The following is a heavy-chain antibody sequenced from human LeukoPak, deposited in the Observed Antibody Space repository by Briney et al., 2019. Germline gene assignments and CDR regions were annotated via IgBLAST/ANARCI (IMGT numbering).Heavy chain of an antibody. D-gene: IGHD3-10*01. CDR1: SGSISSNNYF. J-gene: IGHJ4*02. CDR3: ASSRGVGGDFDY. V-gene: IGHV4-39*01. Sequence: SETLSLTCTVSSGSISSNNYFWGWIRQPPGKGLECIASIFYSGSTYYNPSLKSRVAISLDTSKNQFSLKLSSVTAADTAVYYCASSRGVGGDFDYWGQGTLVTVSS. CDR2: IFYSGST.